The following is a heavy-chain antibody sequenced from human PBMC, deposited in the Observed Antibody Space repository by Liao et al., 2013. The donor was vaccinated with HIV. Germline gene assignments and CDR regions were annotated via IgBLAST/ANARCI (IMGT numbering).Heavy chain of an antibody. CDR1: GGSISSYY. V-gene: IGHV4-4*07. CDR3: ARGTHYYDSSGSTASFDI. CDR2: IYSSGSA. J-gene: IGHJ3*02. Sequence: QLQLQESGPGLVKPSETLSLTCTVSGGSISSYYWSWIRQPAGKGLEWIGRIYSSGSANYNPSLKSRVTMSVDTSKNQFSLKLSSVTAADTAVYYCARGTHYYDSSGSTASFDIWAKGQWSPSLQ. D-gene: IGHD3-22*01.